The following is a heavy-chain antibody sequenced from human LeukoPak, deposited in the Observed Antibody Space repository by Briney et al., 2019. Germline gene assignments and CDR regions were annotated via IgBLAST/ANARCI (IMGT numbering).Heavy chain of an antibody. CDR1: GFTFSSYA. CDR2: ISYDGSNK. D-gene: IGHD4-17*01. J-gene: IGHJ4*02. V-gene: IGHV3-30-3*01. CDR3: ARTRGGYDYGDADY. Sequence: GGSLLLSCAASGFTFSSYAMHCVRRAPGKGLEGVAVISYDGSNKYYADSVKGRFTISRDNSKNTLYLQMNSLRAEDTAVYYCARTRGGYDYGDADYWGQGTLVTVSS.